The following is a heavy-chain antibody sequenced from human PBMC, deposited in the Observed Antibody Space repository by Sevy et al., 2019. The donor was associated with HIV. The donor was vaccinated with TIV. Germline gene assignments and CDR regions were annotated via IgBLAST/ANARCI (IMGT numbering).Heavy chain of an antibody. CDR3: AKVLHIVVVPAAIDYYYGMDV. CDR2: MRFDGTIK. Sequence: GGSLRLSCAASGFTFSTYGMHWVRQAPGRGLEWVAFMRFDGTIKYHTDSVKGRFTISRDNSKNTLYLQMKSLKTEDTAVYFCAKVLHIVVVPAAIDYYYGMDVWGQGTTVTVSS. J-gene: IGHJ6*02. D-gene: IGHD2-2*01. V-gene: IGHV3-30*02. CDR1: GFTFSTYG.